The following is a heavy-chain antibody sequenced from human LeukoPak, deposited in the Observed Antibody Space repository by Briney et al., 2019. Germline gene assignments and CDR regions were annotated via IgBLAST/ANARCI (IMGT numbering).Heavy chain of an antibody. CDR2: ISAYNGNT. D-gene: IGHD2-15*01. CDR3: ARDGIGYCSGGSCYGFDY. J-gene: IGHJ4*02. V-gene: IGHV1-18*01. Sequence: ASVKVSCKASGYTFTIYGISWVRQAPGQGLERMGWISAYNGNTNYAQKLQGRVTMTTDTSTSTAYMELRSLRSDDTAVYYCARDGIGYCSGGSCYGFDYWGQGTLVTVSS. CDR1: GYTFTIYG.